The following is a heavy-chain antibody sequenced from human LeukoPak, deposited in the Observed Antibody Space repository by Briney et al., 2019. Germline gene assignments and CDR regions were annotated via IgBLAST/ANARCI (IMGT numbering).Heavy chain of an antibody. V-gene: IGHV3-7*03. D-gene: IGHD6-19*01. Sequence: GGSLRLSCAASGFTFSSYWMSWVRQAPGKGLEWVANIKHDGSEKYYVDSVKGRFTISRDNAKDSLYLQMNSLRAEDTALYYCARSAVAAPSALDYWGQGTLVTVSS. J-gene: IGHJ4*02. CDR1: GFTFSSYW. CDR3: ARSAVAAPSALDY. CDR2: IKHDGSEK.